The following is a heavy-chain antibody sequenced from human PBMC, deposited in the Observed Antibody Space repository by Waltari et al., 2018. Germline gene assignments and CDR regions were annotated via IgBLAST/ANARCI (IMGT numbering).Heavy chain of an antibody. V-gene: IGHV4-34*02. Sequence: QVQLQQWGAGLLKPSETLSLTCAVSGDSLSVYWWNWIRQPPGKGLVWSGEINHSGSTIYHPSLARLFAISMDTSMNHFSLMVNSVTASFTAVYFCARGCFYDNYYYMVVWGKGATVTFSS. J-gene: IGHJ6*03. CDR3: ARGCFYDNYYYMVV. D-gene: IGHD2-21*01. CDR2: INHSGST. CDR1: GDSLSVYW.